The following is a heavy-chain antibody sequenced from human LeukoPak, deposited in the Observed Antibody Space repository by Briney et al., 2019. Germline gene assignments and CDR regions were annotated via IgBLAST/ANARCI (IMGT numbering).Heavy chain of an antibody. CDR2: ISYDGSNK. V-gene: IGHV3-30*18. CDR1: GFTFSSYG. Sequence: PGGSLRLSCAASGFTFSSYGMHWVRQAPGKGLEWVAVISYDGSNKYYADSVKGRFTISRDNSKNTLYLQMNSLRAEDTAVYYCAKDLLGYCSSTSCYLYNWFDHWGQGTLVTVSS. J-gene: IGHJ5*02. CDR3: AKDLLGYCSSTSCYLYNWFDH. D-gene: IGHD2-2*01.